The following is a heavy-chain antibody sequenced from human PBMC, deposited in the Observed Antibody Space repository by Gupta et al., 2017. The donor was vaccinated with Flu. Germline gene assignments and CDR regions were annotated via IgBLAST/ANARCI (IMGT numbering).Heavy chain of an antibody. CDR2: IYKNGDT. D-gene: IGHD1-26*01. CDR3: ARENSVRADFDY. J-gene: IGHJ4*02. CDR1: GGSITGYY. V-gene: IGHV4-4*07. Sequence: QVQLQETGPGLVKPSEALSLICTVSGGSITGYYWGWIRQPAGKRLEWIGRIYKNGDTNYNPSLKSRVTMSVDRSNNQISLRLNSVTAADTAVYYCARENSVRADFDYWGQGTLVTVSS.